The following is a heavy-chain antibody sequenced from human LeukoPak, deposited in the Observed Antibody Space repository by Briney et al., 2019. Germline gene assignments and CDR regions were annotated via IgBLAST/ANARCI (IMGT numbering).Heavy chain of an antibody. CDR3: ARASSESGYFDWLFAYFDY. CDR1: GFTFSSYS. D-gene: IGHD3-9*01. CDR2: ISSSSSYI. J-gene: IGHJ4*02. V-gene: IGHV3-21*01. Sequence: GGSLRLSRAASGFTFSSYSMNWVRQAPGKGLEWVSSISSSSSYIYYADSVKGRFTISRDNAKNSLYLQMNSLRAEDTAVYYCARASSESGYFDWLFAYFDYWGQGTLVTVSS.